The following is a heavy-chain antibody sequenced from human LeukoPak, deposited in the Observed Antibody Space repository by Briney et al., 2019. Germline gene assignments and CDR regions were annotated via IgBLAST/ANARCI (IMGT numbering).Heavy chain of an antibody. Sequence: SETLSLTCTVSGGSISRHNYYWGWIRQPPGKGLEWIGSIYYSGSTYYNPSLKSRVTISVDTSKNQFSLKLSSVTAADTAVYYCARHMIAAAGTGRFDYWGQGTLVTVSS. D-gene: IGHD6-13*01. J-gene: IGHJ4*02. CDR3: ARHMIAAAGTGRFDY. CDR1: GGSISRHNYY. V-gene: IGHV4-39*01. CDR2: IYYSGST.